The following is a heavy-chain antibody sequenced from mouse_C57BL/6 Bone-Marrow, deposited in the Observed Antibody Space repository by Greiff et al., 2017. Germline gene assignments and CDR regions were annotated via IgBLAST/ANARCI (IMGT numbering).Heavy chain of an antibody. V-gene: IGHV14-4*01. Sequence: VQLQQSGAELVRPGASVKLSCTASGFNIKDDYMHWVKQRPEQGLEWIGWIDPENGDTEYASKFQGKATITADTSSNTAYLQLSSLTSEDTAVYYCTPCLIYYSNYVDAYWGQGTLVTVSA. D-gene: IGHD2-5*01. CDR1: GFNIKDDY. CDR3: TPCLIYYSNYVDAY. CDR2: IDPENGDT. J-gene: IGHJ3*01.